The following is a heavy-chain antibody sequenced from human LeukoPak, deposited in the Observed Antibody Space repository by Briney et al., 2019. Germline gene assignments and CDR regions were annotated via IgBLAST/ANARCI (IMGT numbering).Heavy chain of an antibody. CDR1: GFTFDDYA. D-gene: IGHD1-26*01. V-gene: IGHV3-9*03. CDR3: AKASGSSGLDAFDI. J-gene: IGHJ3*02. Sequence: PGRSLRLSCAASGFTFDDYAMHWVRQAPGKGLEWVSGISWNSGSIGYADSVKGRFTISRNNAKNSLYLQINSLRAEDMALYYCAKASGSSGLDAFDIWGQGTMVTVSS. CDR2: ISWNSGSI.